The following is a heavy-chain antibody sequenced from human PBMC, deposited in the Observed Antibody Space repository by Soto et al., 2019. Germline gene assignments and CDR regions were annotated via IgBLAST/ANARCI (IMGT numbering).Heavy chain of an antibody. Sequence: ASLKVSCKASGYIFSANYIHWVPQAPGQGLEWLGWINPHSGATNYAQKFLGRVTKSADTSASTASMDLARLNSDDTAVYYCVRAHAVGFSNWLDPWGRGTLVTVCS. J-gene: IGHJ5*02. V-gene: IGHV1-2*02. D-gene: IGHD3-10*01. CDR3: VRAHAVGFSNWLDP. CDR2: INPHSGAT. CDR1: GYIFSANY.